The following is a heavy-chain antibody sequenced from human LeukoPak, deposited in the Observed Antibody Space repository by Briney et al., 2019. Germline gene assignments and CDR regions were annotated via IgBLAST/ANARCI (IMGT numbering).Heavy chain of an antibody. V-gene: IGHV4-38-2*02. CDR2: IYHSGST. CDR3: AGNSGSYFTNGIFDY. CDR1: GYSISSGYY. J-gene: IGHJ4*02. Sequence: PSETLSLTCTVSGYSISSGYYWGWIRQPPGKGLEWIGSIYHSGSTYYNPSLKSRVTISVDTSKNQFSLKLSSVTAADTAVYYCAGNSGSYFTNGIFDYWGQGTLVTVSS. D-gene: IGHD1-26*01.